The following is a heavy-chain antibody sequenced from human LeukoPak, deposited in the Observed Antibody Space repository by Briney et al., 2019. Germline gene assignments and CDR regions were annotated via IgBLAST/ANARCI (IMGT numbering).Heavy chain of an antibody. CDR2: ISYDGSNK. J-gene: IGHJ4*02. V-gene: IGHV3-30-3*01. D-gene: IGHD6-13*01. CDR1: GFTFSSYA. Sequence: PGGSLRLSCAASGFTFSSYAMHWVRQAPGKGLEWVAVISYDGSNKYYADSVKGRFTISRDNSKNTLYLQMNSLRAEDTAVYYCARDLVIAAAGTGYWGQGTLVTVSS. CDR3: ARDLVIAAAGTGY.